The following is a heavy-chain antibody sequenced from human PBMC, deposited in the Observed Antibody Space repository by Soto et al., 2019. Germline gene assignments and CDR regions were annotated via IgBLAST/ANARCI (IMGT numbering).Heavy chain of an antibody. J-gene: IGHJ4*02. CDR2: ISSSSNYI. CDR1: GFSFSDYS. D-gene: IGHD6-13*01. V-gene: IGHV3-21*01. Sequence: LRLSCAASGFSFSDYSMNWVRQAPGKGLEWVSSISSSSNYIYYADSVKDRFTISRDNAKNSLYLQMNSLRAEDTAVYLCARDRRTAAGVFVYWGQGTLVTVSS. CDR3: ARDRRTAAGVFVY.